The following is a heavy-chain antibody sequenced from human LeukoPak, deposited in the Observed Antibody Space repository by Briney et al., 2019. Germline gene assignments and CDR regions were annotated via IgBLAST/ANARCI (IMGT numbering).Heavy chain of an antibody. CDR3: AKDNYDYGDYDGGDY. V-gene: IGHV3-30*02. CDR1: GFTFSSYG. J-gene: IGHJ4*02. Sequence: WGTLTLTCAASGFTFSSYGMHWVRQPPGKGLEWVAFIRYDGSNKYYADSVKGRFTISRDNSRDTLHLQMNSLRAEDTAVYYCAKDNYDYGDYDGGDYWGQGTLVTVSS. CDR2: IRYDGSNK. D-gene: IGHD4-17*01.